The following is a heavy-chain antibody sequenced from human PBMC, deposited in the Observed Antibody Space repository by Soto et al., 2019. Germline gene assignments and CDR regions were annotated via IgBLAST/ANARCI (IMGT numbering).Heavy chain of an antibody. V-gene: IGHV4-59*01. Sequence: SETLSLTCTVSGGSISSYYWSWIRQPPGKGLEWIGYIYYSGSTNYNPSLKSRVTISVDTSKNQFSLKLSSVTAADTAVYYCAGDGGAAFAFNWFDPWGQGTLVTVSS. CDR2: IYYSGST. J-gene: IGHJ5*02. CDR1: GGSISSYY. D-gene: IGHD6-13*01. CDR3: AGDGGAAFAFNWFDP.